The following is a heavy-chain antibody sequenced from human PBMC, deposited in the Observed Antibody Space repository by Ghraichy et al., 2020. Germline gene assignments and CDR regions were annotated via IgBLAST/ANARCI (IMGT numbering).Heavy chain of an antibody. CDR2: IYWDDDK. J-gene: IGHJ4*02. V-gene: IGHV2-5*02. CDR1: GFSLTSGVG. CDR3: AHRFPPGKINSWDTGYFDY. Sequence: SGPTLVKPTQTLTLTCTFSGFSLTSGVGVGWIRQPPGKALEWLAFIYWDDDKRYSPSLKSRLTITKDTSRNQVVLTMTNMDPVDTATYYCAHRFPPGKINSWDTGYFDYWGQGALVTVSS. D-gene: IGHD2-2*02.